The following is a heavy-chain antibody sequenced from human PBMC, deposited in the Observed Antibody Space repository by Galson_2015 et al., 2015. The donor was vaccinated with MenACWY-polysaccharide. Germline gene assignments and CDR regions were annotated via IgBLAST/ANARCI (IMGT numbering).Heavy chain of an antibody. D-gene: IGHD3-22*01. Sequence: SVKVSCKASGFTLIDHYIHWVRQAPGQGLEWMGRINPDSGDTAFAQKFQGRVTLTRDTSITTVYMELSRLTSDDTAAYFCASPRESGAYYYPFDFWGQGTLVTVSS. J-gene: IGHJ4*02. CDR1: GFTLIDHY. V-gene: IGHV1-2*06. CDR2: INPDSGDT. CDR3: ASPRESGAYYYPFDF.